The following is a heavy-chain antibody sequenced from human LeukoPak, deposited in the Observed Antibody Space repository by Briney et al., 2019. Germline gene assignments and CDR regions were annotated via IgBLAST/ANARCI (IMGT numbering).Heavy chain of an antibody. CDR2: ISAYNGNT. Sequence: ASVNVSCKASGYTFNSYGTRWVRQAPGQGREWMGWISAYNGNTNYAQKAQGRVTVTTDTSTSRAFLEVRGLVSDDTAGYYCARDRAILWFGELEFPPDWFDPWGQGTLVTVSS. CDR3: ARDRAILWFGELEFPPDWFDP. V-gene: IGHV1-18*01. CDR1: GYTFNSYG. J-gene: IGHJ5*02. D-gene: IGHD3-10*01.